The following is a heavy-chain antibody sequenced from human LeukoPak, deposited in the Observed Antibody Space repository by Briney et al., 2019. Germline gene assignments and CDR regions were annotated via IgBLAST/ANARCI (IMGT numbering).Heavy chain of an antibody. CDR1: GYTFTSYY. V-gene: IGHV1-46*01. Sequence: GASVKVSCKASGYTFTSYYMHWVRQAPGQGLEWMGIINPSGGSTSYAQKFQGRVTMTRDMSTSTAYMELRSLRSDDTAVYYCARDYITMIEKGPPDYWGQGTLVTVSS. D-gene: IGHD3-22*01. CDR3: ARDYITMIEKGPPDY. J-gene: IGHJ4*02. CDR2: INPSGGST.